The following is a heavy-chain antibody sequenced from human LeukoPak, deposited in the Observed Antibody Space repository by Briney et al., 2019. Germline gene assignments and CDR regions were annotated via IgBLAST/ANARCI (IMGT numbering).Heavy chain of an antibody. V-gene: IGHV4-4*07. CDR1: GGSISSYY. J-gene: IGHJ4*02. CDR3: ASDYGDYPSSY. Sequence: SETLSLTRTASGGSISSYYWSWIRQPAGKGLEWIGRIYTSGSTNYNPSLKSRVTMSVDTSKNQFSLKLSSVTAADTSVYYCASDYGDYPSSYWGQGTLVTVSS. CDR2: IYTSGST. D-gene: IGHD4-17*01.